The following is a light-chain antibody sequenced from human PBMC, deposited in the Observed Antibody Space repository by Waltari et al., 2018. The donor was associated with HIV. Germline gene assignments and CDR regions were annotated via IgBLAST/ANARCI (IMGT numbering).Light chain of an antibody. J-gene: IGKJ2*01. Sequence: DIEMTQSHPTLPLSLGDRVTFTCRASQTISSSLAWSQQRPGTAPKLLIYKASSLEDGVPSRFSGGGSGTEFTLTISSLQPDDIAVYFCQQYSAFPFTFGQGTKLEI. CDR3: QQYSAFPFT. CDR2: KAS. V-gene: IGKV1-5*03. CDR1: QTISSS.